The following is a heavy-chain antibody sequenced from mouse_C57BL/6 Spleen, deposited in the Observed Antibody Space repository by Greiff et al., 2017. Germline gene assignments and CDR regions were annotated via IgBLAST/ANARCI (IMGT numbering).Heavy chain of an antibody. J-gene: IGHJ3*01. Sequence: QVQLQQPGAELVRPWSSVKLSCKASGYTFTSYWMHWVKQRPIQGLEWIGNIDPSDSETHYNQKFKDKATLTVDKSSSTAYMQLSSLTSEDSAVYYCARGYYGRAWFAYWGQGTLVTDSA. V-gene: IGHV1-52*01. CDR3: ARGYYGRAWFAY. D-gene: IGHD1-1*01. CDR2: IDPSDSET. CDR1: GYTFTSYW.